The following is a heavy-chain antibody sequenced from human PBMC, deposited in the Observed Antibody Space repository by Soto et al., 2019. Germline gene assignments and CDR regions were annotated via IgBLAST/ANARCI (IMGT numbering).Heavy chain of an antibody. D-gene: IGHD3-10*01. J-gene: IGHJ4*02. CDR1: GFTFSSYG. V-gene: IGHV3-33*01. Sequence: QVQLVESGGGVVQPGRSVRLSCAASGFTFSSYGMHWVRQAPGKGLEWVAVIWYDGSNKYYADSVKGRFTISRDNSKNTLYLQMNSLRAEDTAVYYCARDRGPEGFDYWGQVTLVTVSS. CDR3: ARDRGPEGFDY. CDR2: IWYDGSNK.